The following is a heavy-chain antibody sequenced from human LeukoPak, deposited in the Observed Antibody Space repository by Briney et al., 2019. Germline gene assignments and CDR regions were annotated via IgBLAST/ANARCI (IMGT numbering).Heavy chain of an antibody. V-gene: IGHV3-33*01. J-gene: IGHJ4*02. CDR2: IWYDGSNK. CDR1: GFTFSSYG. Sequence: GGSLRLSCAASGFTFSSYGMHWVRQAPGKGLEWVAVIWYDGSNKYYADSVKGRFTISRDNSKNTLYLQMNSLRAEDTAVYYCARADPLYYDILPGPMDYWGQGTLVTVSS. D-gene: IGHD3-9*01. CDR3: ARADPLYYDILPGPMDY.